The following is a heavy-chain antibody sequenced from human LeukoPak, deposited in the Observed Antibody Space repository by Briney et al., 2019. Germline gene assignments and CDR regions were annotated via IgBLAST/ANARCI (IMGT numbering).Heavy chain of an antibody. CDR2: ISGGGGST. D-gene: IGHD1-7*01. CDR3: AKDEEANYYYYYYGMDV. J-gene: IGHJ6*02. V-gene: IGHV3-23*01. CDR1: GFTFSSYA. Sequence: PGGSLRLSCAASGFTFSSYAMSWVRQAPGKGLEWVSAISGGGGSTYYADSVKGRFTISRDNSKNTLYLQMNSLRAEDTAVYYCAKDEEANYYYYYYGMDVWGQGTTVTVSS.